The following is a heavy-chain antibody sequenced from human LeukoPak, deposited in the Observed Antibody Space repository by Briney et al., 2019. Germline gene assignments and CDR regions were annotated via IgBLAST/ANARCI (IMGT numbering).Heavy chain of an antibody. CDR3: ARGLSPTSYYYYMDV. J-gene: IGHJ6*03. D-gene: IGHD2/OR15-2a*01. Sequence: SETLSLTCRVSGDSISGNYWNWIRQPAGKGLGWIGRIYPSANVYYNPSLKSRVTVSLDASRNQFSLNMRSVTAPDTAVYYCARGLSPTSYYYYMDVWGKGTTVTVSS. CDR1: GDSISGNY. CDR2: IYPSANV. V-gene: IGHV4-4*07.